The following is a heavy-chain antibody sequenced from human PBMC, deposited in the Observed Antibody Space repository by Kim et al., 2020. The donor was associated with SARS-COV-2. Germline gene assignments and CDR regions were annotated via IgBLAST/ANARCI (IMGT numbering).Heavy chain of an antibody. CDR3: ARGSLDAFDI. V-gene: IGHV3-48*03. J-gene: IGHJ3*02. CDR2: TV. Sequence: TVYYADSVKGRFTISRDNAKNSLYLQLSSLRAEDTAVYYCARGSLDAFDIWGQGTMVTVSS.